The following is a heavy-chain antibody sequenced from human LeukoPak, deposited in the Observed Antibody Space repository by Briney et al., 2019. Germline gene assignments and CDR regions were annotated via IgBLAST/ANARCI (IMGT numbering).Heavy chain of an antibody. D-gene: IGHD3-3*01. CDR2: ISGSGGST. J-gene: IGHJ6*03. CDR3: AKSRTIFGVVTPPHYMDV. V-gene: IGHV3-23*01. Sequence: GGSLRLSCAASGFTFSSYAMSWVRQAPGKGLEWVSAISGSGGSTYYADSVKGRFTISRDNSKNTLYLQMNSLRAEDTAVYYCAKSRTIFGVVTPPHYMDVWGKGTTVTVSS. CDR1: GFTFSSYA.